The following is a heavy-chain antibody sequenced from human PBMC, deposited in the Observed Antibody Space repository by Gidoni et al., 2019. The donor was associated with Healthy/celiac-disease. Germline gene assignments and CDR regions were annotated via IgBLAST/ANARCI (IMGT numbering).Heavy chain of an antibody. V-gene: IGHV4-28*01. Sequence: VQLQESGPGLVKPSDTLSLTCDVSGYSLSSSNWWGWIRQPPGKGLEWSRYIYYRGSTYYNPSLKSRVTMSVDTSKNQFSLKLSSVTAVDTAVYYCARTGDYVAFDIWGQGTMVTVSS. D-gene: IGHD4-17*01. CDR3: ARTGDYVAFDI. CDR1: GYSLSSSNW. CDR2: IYYRGST. J-gene: IGHJ3*02.